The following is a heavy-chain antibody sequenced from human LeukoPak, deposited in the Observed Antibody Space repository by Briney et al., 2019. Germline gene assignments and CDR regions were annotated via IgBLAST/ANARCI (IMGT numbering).Heavy chain of an antibody. V-gene: IGHV4-39*01. CDR3: ARQAFSYGRPFDY. Sequence: PSETLSLTCTVSGGSISSSSYYWGWIRQPPGKGLEWIGSIYYSGSTYYNPSLKSRVTISVDTSKNQFSLKLSSVTAADTAVYYCARQAFSYGRPFDYWGQGTLVTVSS. CDR2: IYYSGST. CDR1: GGSISSSSYY. D-gene: IGHD4-17*01. J-gene: IGHJ4*02.